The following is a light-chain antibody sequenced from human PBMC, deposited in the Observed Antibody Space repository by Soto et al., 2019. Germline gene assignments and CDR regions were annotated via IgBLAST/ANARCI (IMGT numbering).Light chain of an antibody. Sequence: QSVLAQPASVSGSPGQSITISCTGTSGFVGSFSLVSWYQQHPGKAPHVMISEGHRRPSGVPDRFYGSTSVNSASLNVSGLQAEDEADYYCCSYADNTDYVFGTGTTVTVL. CDR3: CSYADNTDYV. J-gene: IGLJ1*01. V-gene: IGLV2-23*01. CDR1: SGFVGSFSL. CDR2: EGH.